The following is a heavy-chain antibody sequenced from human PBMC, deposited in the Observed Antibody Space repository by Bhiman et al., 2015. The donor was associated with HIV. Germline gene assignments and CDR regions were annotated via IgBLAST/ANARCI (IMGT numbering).Heavy chain of an antibody. V-gene: IGHV3-9*01. CDR1: GFTFDDYA. CDR2: ISWNSGSI. J-gene: IGHJ4*02. CDR3: AKDRNVVVAATPYFDS. Sequence: EVQLVESGGGLVQPGRSLRLSCAASGFTFDDYAMHWVRQAPGKGLEWVSGISWNSGSIGYADSVKGRFTISRDNAKNSLYLQMNSLRVEDTALYYCAKDRNVVVAATPYFDSWDQGTPGHRLL. D-gene: IGHD2-15*01.